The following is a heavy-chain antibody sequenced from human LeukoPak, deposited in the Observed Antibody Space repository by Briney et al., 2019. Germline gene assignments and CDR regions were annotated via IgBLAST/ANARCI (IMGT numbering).Heavy chain of an antibody. CDR3: AKGKGGYYYYGMDV. CDR1: GLRFDDYA. Sequence: GGSLRLSCVASGLRFDDYAINWVRQAPGKGLEWVSSISWNSGTIGYGDSVKGRFTISRDNAKNSLYLQMNSLRAEDTALYYCAKGKGGYYYYGMDVWGQGTTVTVSS. V-gene: IGHV3-9*01. J-gene: IGHJ6*02. CDR2: ISWNSGTI.